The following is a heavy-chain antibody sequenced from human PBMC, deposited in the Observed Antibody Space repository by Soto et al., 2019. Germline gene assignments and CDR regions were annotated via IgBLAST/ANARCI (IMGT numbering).Heavy chain of an antibody. CDR3: AKGPDFYFDY. Sequence: QVQLVQSGAEVKKPGSSVKVSCKASGGTFSSYAISWVRQAPGQGLEWMGGIIPIFGTANYAQKFQGRVTINAEESKRTAYMELSSLRSEDAEVYYCAKGPDFYFDYWGQGTLVTVSS. V-gene: IGHV1-69*12. J-gene: IGHJ4*02. CDR2: IIPIFGTA. CDR1: GGTFSSYA.